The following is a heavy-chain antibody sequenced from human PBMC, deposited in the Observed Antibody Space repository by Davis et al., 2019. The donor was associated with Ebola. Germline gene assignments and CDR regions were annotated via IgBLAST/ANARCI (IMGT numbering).Heavy chain of an antibody. CDR3: ARDTRPCGGDCYDDTFDM. Sequence: PSETLSLTCTVSGVSITTHFWSWIRQSPGKGLEWIGFIHHGGSANSNPSLKNRVTFSIDTSKSQVSLKMTSVTAADTAVYYCARDTRPCGGDCYDDTFDMWGQGTMVIVSS. CDR2: IHHGGSA. J-gene: IGHJ3*02. V-gene: IGHV4-59*11. D-gene: IGHD2-21*01. CDR1: GVSITTHF.